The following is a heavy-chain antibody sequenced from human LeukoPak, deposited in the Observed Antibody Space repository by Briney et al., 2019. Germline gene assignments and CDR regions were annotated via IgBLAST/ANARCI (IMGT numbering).Heavy chain of an antibody. CDR1: GFTFSSYW. Sequence: GGSLRLSCAASGFTFSSYWMSWVRQAPGKGLEWVANIKRDGSEKYYVDSVKGRFTISRDNAKNSLYLQMNSLRVEDTAVYYCARHLWGAVDYFDYWGQGTLVTVSS. CDR3: ARHLWGAVDYFDY. J-gene: IGHJ4*02. V-gene: IGHV3-7*03. D-gene: IGHD6-19*01. CDR2: IKRDGSEK.